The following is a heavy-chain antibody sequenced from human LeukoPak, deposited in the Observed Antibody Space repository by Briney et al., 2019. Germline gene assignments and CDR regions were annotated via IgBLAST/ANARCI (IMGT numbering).Heavy chain of an antibody. D-gene: IGHD4-17*01. CDR3: APDYGDYTVSHMVP. CDR2: ISSSGSTI. J-gene: IGHJ5*02. CDR1: GFTFSDYY. Sequence: GGSLRLSCAASGFTFSDYYMSWIRQAPGKGLEWVSYISSSGSTIYYADSVKGRFTISRDNAKNSLYLQMNSLRAEDTAVYYCAPDYGDYTVSHMVPWGQGTLVTVSS. V-gene: IGHV3-11*01.